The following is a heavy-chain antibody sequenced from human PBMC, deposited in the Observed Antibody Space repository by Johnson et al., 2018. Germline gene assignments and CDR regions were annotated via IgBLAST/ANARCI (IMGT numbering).Heavy chain of an antibody. D-gene: IGHD3-10*01. J-gene: IGHJ6*03. CDR2: IKSKTDGGTT. CDR1: GFTFNNAW. V-gene: IGHV3-15*07. Sequence: VQLQESGGGLVKPGGSLRLSCAASGFTFNNAWMNWVRQAPGKGLELVGRIKSKTDGGTTHYAAPVKGRFTISRDDSKNTLYLQMNSLKTEYTAVYYCTTPGGYPGSGSDSNSYYYYMGVWGRGTTVAVSS. CDR3: TTPGGYPGSGSDSNSYYYYMGV.